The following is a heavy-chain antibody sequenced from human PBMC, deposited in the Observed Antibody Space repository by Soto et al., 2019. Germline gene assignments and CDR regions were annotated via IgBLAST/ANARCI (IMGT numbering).Heavy chain of an antibody. Sequence: GASVKVSCKVSGYTLTELSMHWVRQAPGKGLEWMGGFDPEDGETIYAQKFQGRVTMTEDTSTDTAYMELSSLRSEDTAVYYCATDLELRYSGWSNWFDPWGQGTLVTVSS. CDR2: FDPEDGET. CDR3: ATDLELRYSGWSNWFDP. D-gene: IGHD6-19*01. J-gene: IGHJ5*02. V-gene: IGHV1-24*01. CDR1: GYTLTELS.